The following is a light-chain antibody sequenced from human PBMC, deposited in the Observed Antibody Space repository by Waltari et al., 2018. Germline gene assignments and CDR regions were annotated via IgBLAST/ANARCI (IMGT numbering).Light chain of an antibody. Sequence: EIVMTQSPATLSVSPGEEATLSCRASQSVDSNLAWYQQKPGQAPTLIIVGASGRATGVPARFSGSGSGTEYTLTIGSLQSEDSAVYYCQQYSSWPLWTFGQGTKVEIK. V-gene: IGKV3-15*01. CDR1: QSVDSN. CDR3: QQYSSWPLWT. CDR2: GAS. J-gene: IGKJ1*01.